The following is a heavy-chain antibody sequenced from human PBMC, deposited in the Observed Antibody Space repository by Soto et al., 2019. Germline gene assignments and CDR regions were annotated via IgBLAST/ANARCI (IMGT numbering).Heavy chain of an antibody. CDR3: AKGLRVHYGVGGNWFDP. Sequence: QVQLVESGGGVVQPGRSLRLSCAASGFTFSSYGMHWVRQAPGKGLEWVAVISYDGSNKYYADSVKGRFTISRDNSKNTLYLQMNSLRAEDTAVYYCAKGLRVHYGVGGNWFDPWGQGTLVTVSS. V-gene: IGHV3-30*18. D-gene: IGHD4-17*01. J-gene: IGHJ5*02. CDR2: ISYDGSNK. CDR1: GFTFSSYG.